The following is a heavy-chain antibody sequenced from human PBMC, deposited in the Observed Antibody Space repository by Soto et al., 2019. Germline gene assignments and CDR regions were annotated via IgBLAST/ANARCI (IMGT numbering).Heavy chain of an antibody. CDR1: GFTFGSYS. Sequence: EVQLVESGGGLVKPGGSLRLSCAASGFTFGSYSMNWVRQAPGKGLEWVSSISSSSSYIYYADSVKGRFTISRDNAKNSLYLQMNSLRAEDTAVYYCAGVVAGTDFDYWGQGTLVTVSS. CDR2: ISSSSSYI. V-gene: IGHV3-21*01. J-gene: IGHJ4*02. D-gene: IGHD6-19*01. CDR3: AGVVAGTDFDY.